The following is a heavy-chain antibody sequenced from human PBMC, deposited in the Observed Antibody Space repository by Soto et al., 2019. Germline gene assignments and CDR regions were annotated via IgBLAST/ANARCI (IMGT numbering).Heavy chain of an antibody. Sequence: SGGSLRLSCVASGFTVSTNYMTWVRQAPGKGLEWVSVIHNGGSTYYADSMKGRFTISRDSSKNTLYLQMNSLRAEDTAVYFCVRVPIGYCTKGVFSGGYWGEGDLVTVSS. V-gene: IGHV3-66*01. CDR1: GFTVSTNY. CDR3: VRVPIGYCTKGVFSGGY. D-gene: IGHD2-8*01. J-gene: IGHJ4*02. CDR2: IHNGGST.